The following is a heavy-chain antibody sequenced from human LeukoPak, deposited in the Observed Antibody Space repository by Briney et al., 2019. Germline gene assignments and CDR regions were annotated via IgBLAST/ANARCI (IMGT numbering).Heavy chain of an antibody. D-gene: IGHD5/OR15-5a*01. V-gene: IGHV3-21*06. CDR1: GFTFSSYS. CDR2: ISSSSSYI. J-gene: IGHJ5*02. CDR3: LLGQSTIYDL. Sequence: GGSLRLSCAASGFTFSSYSMNWVRQAPGKGLEWVSSISSSSSYIYYADSVKGRFTISRDNAENLLSLQMNSLRVEDTANCARLLGQSTIYDLWGQGTLVTVSS.